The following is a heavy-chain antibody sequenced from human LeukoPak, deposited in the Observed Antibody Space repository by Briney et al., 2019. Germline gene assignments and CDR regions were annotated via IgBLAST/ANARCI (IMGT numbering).Heavy chain of an antibody. D-gene: IGHD3-16*01. CDR2: ISSNGGST. Sequence: GGSLRLSCAASGFTFSSYAMHWVRQAPGKGLEYVSAISSNGGSTYYANSVKGRFTISRDNSKNTLYLQMGSLRAEDMAVYYCARANYVWGSPMFHWGQGTLVTVSS. CDR1: GFTFSSYA. J-gene: IGHJ4*02. CDR3: ARANYVWGSPMFH. V-gene: IGHV3-64*01.